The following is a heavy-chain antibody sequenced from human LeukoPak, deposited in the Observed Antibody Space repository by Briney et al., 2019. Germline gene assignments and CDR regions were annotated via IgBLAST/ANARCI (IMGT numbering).Heavy chain of an antibody. CDR2: INPNSGGT. CDR3: ARGPSLMVRGVISFFDY. J-gene: IGHJ4*02. Sequence: ASVKVSCKASGYTITGYYMHWVRQAPGQGLEWMGRINPNSGGTNYAQKFQGRVTMTRDTSISTAYMELSRLRSDDTAVYYCARGPSLMVRGVISFFDYWGQGTLVTVSS. V-gene: IGHV1-2*06. CDR1: GYTITGYY. D-gene: IGHD3-10*01.